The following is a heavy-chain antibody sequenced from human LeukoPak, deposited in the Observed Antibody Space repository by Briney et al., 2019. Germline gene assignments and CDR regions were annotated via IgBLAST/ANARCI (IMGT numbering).Heavy chain of an antibody. CDR1: GFTFSSYG. D-gene: IGHD4-11*01. CDR3: AKDRVDYSNWFDP. J-gene: IGHJ5*02. Sequence: GGSLRLSCAASGFTFSSYGMHWARQAPGKGLEWVAFIRYDGSNKYYADSVKGRFTISRDNSKNTLYLQMNSLRAEDTAVYYCAKDRVDYSNWFDPWGQGTLVTVSS. CDR2: IRYDGSNK. V-gene: IGHV3-30*02.